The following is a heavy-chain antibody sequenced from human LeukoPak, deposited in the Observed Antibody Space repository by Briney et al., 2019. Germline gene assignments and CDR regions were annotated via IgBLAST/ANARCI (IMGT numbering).Heavy chain of an antibody. J-gene: IGHJ6*02. CDR2: IYPGDSDT. Sequence: MXFIYPGDSDTRYSPSFQGQVTISADKSISTAYLQWSSLKASDTAMYYCARRVTTGYYGMDVWGQGTTVTVSS. CDR3: ARRVTTGYYGMDV. V-gene: IGHV5-51*01. D-gene: IGHD4-17*01.